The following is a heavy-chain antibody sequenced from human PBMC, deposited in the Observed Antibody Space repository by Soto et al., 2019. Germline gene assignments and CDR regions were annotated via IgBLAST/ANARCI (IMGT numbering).Heavy chain of an antibody. CDR2: ISSSGTTI. CDR1: EFTFSSYE. V-gene: IGHV3-48*03. J-gene: IGHJ4*02. Sequence: HPGGFLRLSCAASEFTFSSYEMNWVRQAPGKGLEWVSYISSSGTTIYYTDSVKGRFTISRDNAKKSLYLQMNSLRAEDTAVYYCVRFGGAAAGPGDYWGQGTLVTVSS. CDR3: VRFGGAAAGPGDY. D-gene: IGHD6-13*01.